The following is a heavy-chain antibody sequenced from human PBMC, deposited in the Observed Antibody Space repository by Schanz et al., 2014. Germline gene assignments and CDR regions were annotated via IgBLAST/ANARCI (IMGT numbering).Heavy chain of an antibody. Sequence: QVQLVESGGGVVQPGRSLRLSCAASGITLSGYGLHWVRQAPGKGLEWVAGIYSGGSTFYTDSVKGRFTISRDNSKNTLDLQMKSLRVEDTAVYYCVKDPDKYKWNGVEGMDVWGPGTTVTVSS. CDR1: GITLSGYG. CDR2: IYSGGST. D-gene: IGHD1-1*01. J-gene: IGHJ6*01. CDR3: VKDPDKYKWNGVEGMDV. V-gene: IGHV3-NL1*01.